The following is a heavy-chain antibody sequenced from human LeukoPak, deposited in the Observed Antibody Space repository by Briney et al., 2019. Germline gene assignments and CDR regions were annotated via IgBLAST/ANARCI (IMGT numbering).Heavy chain of an antibody. D-gene: IGHD5-18*01. Sequence: PGGSLRLSCAASGFAFNTYWMHWVRQAPGTGQVWVSRINGDGSSTSYADFVKGRFTISRDNAKNTLYLQMNSLRAEETAIYYCARDKGYSIDQWGQGTLVTVSS. CDR1: GFAFNTYW. J-gene: IGHJ5*02. CDR3: ARDKGYSIDQ. V-gene: IGHV3-74*01. CDR2: INGDGSST.